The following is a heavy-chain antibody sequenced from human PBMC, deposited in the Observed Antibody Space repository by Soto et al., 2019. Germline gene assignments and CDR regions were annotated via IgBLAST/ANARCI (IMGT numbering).Heavy chain of an antibody. J-gene: IGHJ1*01. CDR1: GFTFSVYA. Sequence: GSLRLSCAASGFTFSVYAMSWVRQAPGKGLEWVSAISTNGGSTFYADSLGGRFTISRDNSKSTLYLQMNNLRAEDTAIYYCAKYSELPYEAYLQQWGQGTLVTVSS. D-gene: IGHD1-7*01. CDR3: AKYSELPYEAYLQQ. V-gene: IGHV3-23*01. CDR2: ISTNGGST.